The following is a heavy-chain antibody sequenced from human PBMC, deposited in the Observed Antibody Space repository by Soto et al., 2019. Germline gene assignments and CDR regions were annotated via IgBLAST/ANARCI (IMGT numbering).Heavy chain of an antibody. D-gene: IGHD2-21*01. J-gene: IGHJ4*01. CDR1: GYTFNTYA. V-gene: IGHV1-18*01. Sequence: ASVKVSCKASGYTFNTYAITWVRQAPGQGLEWMGWISGYIGNTNYAQTLQGRGTMTTDTSTSTAYLELRCLRFDDTAVYYCARTVEYDSIPYYYADFWGQGTLVTVSS. CDR2: ISGYIGNT. CDR3: ARTVEYDSIPYYYADF.